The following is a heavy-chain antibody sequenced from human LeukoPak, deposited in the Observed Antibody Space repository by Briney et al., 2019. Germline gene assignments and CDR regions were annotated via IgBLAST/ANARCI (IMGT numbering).Heavy chain of an antibody. J-gene: IGHJ6*02. CDR3: ASPSGSYPRETRFYYYGMDV. CDR1: GFTFSSYG. Sequence: GGSLRLSCAASGFTFSSYGMHWVRQAPGKGLEWVALISYDGSNKYYADSVKGRFTISRDNAKNSLYLQMNSLRAEDTAVYYCASPSGSYPRETRFYYYGMDVWGQGTTVTVSS. V-gene: IGHV3-30*03. D-gene: IGHD3-10*01. CDR2: ISYDGSNK.